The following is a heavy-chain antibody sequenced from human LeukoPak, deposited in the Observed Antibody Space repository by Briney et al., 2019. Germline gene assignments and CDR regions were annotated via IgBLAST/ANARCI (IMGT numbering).Heavy chain of an antibody. Sequence: SETLSLTCTVSGGSINSYYWSWIRQPPGKGLEWIAYTYYSGSTSYNPSLKSRVTISVDTSKNQFSLKLNSVTAADTAMYYCARLFHPALSGNYPFDYWGQGTLVTVSS. CDR1: GGSINSYY. V-gene: IGHV4-59*01. D-gene: IGHD1-26*01. J-gene: IGHJ4*02. CDR2: TYYSGST. CDR3: ARLFHPALSGNYPFDY.